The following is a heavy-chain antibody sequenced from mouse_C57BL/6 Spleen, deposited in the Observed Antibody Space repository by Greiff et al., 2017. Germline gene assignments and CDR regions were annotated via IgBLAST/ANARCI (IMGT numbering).Heavy chain of an antibody. J-gene: IGHJ1*03. Sequence: VQLKESGGGLVKPGGSLKLSCAASGFTFSDYGMHWVRQAPEKGLEWVAYISSGSSTIYYADTVKGRFTISRDNAKNTLFLQMTSLRSEDTAMYYCARPGSYWHFDVWGTGTTVTVSS. V-gene: IGHV5-17*01. CDR1: GFTFSDYG. CDR3: ARPGSYWHFDV. CDR2: ISSGSSTI.